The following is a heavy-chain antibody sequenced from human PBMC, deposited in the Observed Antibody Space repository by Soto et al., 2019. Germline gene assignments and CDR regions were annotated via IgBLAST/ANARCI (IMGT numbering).Heavy chain of an antibody. D-gene: IGHD6-13*01. CDR3: ARSSRNNYYYFYGMDV. Sequence: EVQLVESGGGLVKPGGSLRLSCAASGFTFSSYSMNWVRQAPGKGLEWVSSISSSSSYIYYADSVKGRFTISRDNAKNSLYLQMNSVRAEDTAVYYCARSSRNNYYYFYGMDVWGQGNTVTVSS. CDR1: GFTFSSYS. V-gene: IGHV3-21*01. CDR2: ISSSSSYI. J-gene: IGHJ6*02.